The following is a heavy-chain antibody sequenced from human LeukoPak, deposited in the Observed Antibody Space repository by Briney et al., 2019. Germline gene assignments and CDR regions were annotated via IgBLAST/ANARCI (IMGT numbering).Heavy chain of an antibody. CDR1: GGSISSYY. J-gene: IGHJ3*02. CDR2: IYYSGST. Sequence: PSETLSLTFTVSGGSISSYYWSWIRQPPGKGLEWIGYIYYSGSTNYNPSLKSRVTISVDTSKNHFSLKLSSVTAADTAVYYCARLGRDAFDIWGQGTMVTVSS. V-gene: IGHV4-59*01. CDR3: ARLGRDAFDI.